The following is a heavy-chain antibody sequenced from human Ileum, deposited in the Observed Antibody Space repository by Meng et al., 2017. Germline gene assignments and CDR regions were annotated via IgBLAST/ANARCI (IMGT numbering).Heavy chain of an antibody. CDR1: GYTFSNYA. CDR3: ARFSSGYFFGY. D-gene: IGHD3-22*01. Sequence: QVRFVQSGAEVKKPGASVKVSCKASGYTFSNYAMNWVRQAPGQRLEWMGWINAGNGDTKYSQKFQGRVTITRGTSASTGYMELSSLRSEDTAVYYCARFSSGYFFGYWGQGTLVTVSS. J-gene: IGHJ4*02. V-gene: IGHV1-3*01. CDR2: INAGNGDT.